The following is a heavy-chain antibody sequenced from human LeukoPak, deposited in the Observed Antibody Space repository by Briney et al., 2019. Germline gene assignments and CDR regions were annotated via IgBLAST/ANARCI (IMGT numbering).Heavy chain of an antibody. V-gene: IGHV1-8*01. CDR1: GYTFTSYD. CDR2: MNPNSGNT. D-gene: IGHD3-3*01. J-gene: IGHJ5*02. CDR3: ARGSFSIFGVVIIANWFDP. Sequence: ASVKVSCKASGYTFTSYDINWVRQATGQGLEWMGWMNPNSGNTGYAQKIQGRVTITRNTSISTAYMELSSLRSEDTAVYYCARGSFSIFGVVIIANWFDPWGQGTLVTVSS.